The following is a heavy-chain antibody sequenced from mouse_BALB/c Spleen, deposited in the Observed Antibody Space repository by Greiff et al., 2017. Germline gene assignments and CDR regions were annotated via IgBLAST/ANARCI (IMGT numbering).Heavy chain of an antibody. V-gene: IGHV1-54*01. CDR1: GYAFTNYL. Sequence: QVQLQQSGAELVRPGTSVKVSCKASGYAFTNYLIEWVKQRPGQGLEWIGVINPGSGGTNYNEKFKGKATLTADKSSSTAYMQLSSLTSDDSAVYFCARYDGYFAYWGQGTLVTVSA. CDR2: INPGSGGT. D-gene: IGHD2-3*01. CDR3: ARYDGYFAY. J-gene: IGHJ3*01.